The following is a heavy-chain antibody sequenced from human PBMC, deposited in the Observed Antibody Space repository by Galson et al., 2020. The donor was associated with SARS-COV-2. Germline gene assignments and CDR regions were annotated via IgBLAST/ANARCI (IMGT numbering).Heavy chain of an antibody. CDR2: ISASGGNT. CDR3: AKVLGTRRYSNYDS. V-gene: IGHV3-23*01. CDR1: GFTFRDFS. D-gene: IGHD3-10*01. J-gene: IGHJ4*02. Sequence: GESLKISCVASGFTFRDFSMSWVRQAPGKGLEWVSVISASGGNTYYADSVKGRFTISRDNSKNTLYLQMNSLRAEDTAVFYCAKVLGTRRYSNYDSWGQGTLVTVSS.